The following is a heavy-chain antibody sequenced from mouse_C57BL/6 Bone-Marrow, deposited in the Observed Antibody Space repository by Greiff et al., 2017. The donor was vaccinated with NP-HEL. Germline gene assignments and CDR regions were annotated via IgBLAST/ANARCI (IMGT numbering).Heavy chain of an antibody. J-gene: IGHJ3*01. D-gene: IGHD2-1*01. Sequence: EVQRVESGGGLVKPGGSLKLSCAASGFTFSSYTMSWVRQTPEKRLEWVATISGGGGNTYYPDSVKGRFTISRDNAKNTLYLQMSSLRSEDTALYYCARPLYYGNFSWFAYWGQGTLVTVSA. V-gene: IGHV5-9*01. CDR1: GFTFSSYT. CDR2: ISGGGGNT. CDR3: ARPLYYGNFSWFAY.